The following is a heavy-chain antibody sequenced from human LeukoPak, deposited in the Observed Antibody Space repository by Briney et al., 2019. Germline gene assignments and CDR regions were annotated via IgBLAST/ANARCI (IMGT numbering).Heavy chain of an antibody. D-gene: IGHD2-8*01. CDR3: GILMYGNYYYMEV. Sequence: PSETLSHICTLPVRSLCRQCWLSLGQPARKGLEWIGRVYSSGSTSYNPSLKSRVKIAVDRTQTQFSLKPRSVTAADTALSHWGILMYGNYYYMEVWGKGTTVTVSS. CDR2: VYSSGST. CDR1: VRSLCRQC. V-gene: IGHV4-4*07. J-gene: IGHJ6*03.